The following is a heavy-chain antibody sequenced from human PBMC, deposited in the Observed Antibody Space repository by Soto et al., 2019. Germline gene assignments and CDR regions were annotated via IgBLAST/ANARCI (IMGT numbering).Heavy chain of an antibody. V-gene: IGHV4-59*01. CDR1: GDAISNYY. CDR2: VHDSGST. D-gene: IGHD1-20*01. CDR3: ARGTRALITSFFAY. Sequence: SETLSLTCSVSGDAISNYYWSWIRQTPGKGLEWIGCVHDSGSTDYNPSLKGRVTMSLHTSKSQFSLNLSSVTAADSATYYCARGTRALITSFFAYWGQGIPVTVSS. J-gene: IGHJ4*02.